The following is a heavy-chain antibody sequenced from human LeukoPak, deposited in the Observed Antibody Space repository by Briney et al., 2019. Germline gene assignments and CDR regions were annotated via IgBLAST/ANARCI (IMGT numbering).Heavy chain of an antibody. CDR1: GGSISSYY. J-gene: IGHJ6*03. D-gene: IGHD6-13*01. Sequence: SETLSLTCTVSGGSISSYYWSWIRQPPGKGLEWIGYIYYSGSTNYNPSLKSRVTISVDTSKNQFSLKLSSVTAADTAVYYCARHIGSSWYKYYYYYMDVWGKGTTVTISS. CDR2: IYYSGST. V-gene: IGHV4-59*08. CDR3: ARHIGSSWYKYYYYYMDV.